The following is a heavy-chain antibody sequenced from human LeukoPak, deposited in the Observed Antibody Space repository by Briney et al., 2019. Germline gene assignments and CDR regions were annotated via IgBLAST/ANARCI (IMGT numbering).Heavy chain of an antibody. CDR2: IRYDGSNK. CDR3: ATGFSADLSGPPGY. Sequence: PGGSLRLSWAASGFTFSSYGMHWVRQAPGKGLEWVAFIRYDGSNKYYADSVKGRFTISRDNSKNTLYLQMNSLRAEDTAVYYCATGFSADLSGPPGYWGQGTLVTVSS. V-gene: IGHV3-30*02. D-gene: IGHD3-10*01. CDR1: GFTFSSYG. J-gene: IGHJ4*02.